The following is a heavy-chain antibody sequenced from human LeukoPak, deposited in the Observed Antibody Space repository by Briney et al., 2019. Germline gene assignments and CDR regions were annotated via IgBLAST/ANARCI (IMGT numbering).Heavy chain of an antibody. CDR3: ACFIAAAGDDAFDI. CDR1: GYTFTGYY. J-gene: IGHJ3*02. Sequence: ASVKVSCKASGYTFTGYYMHWVRQAPGQGLEWMGWLNPNSGGTNYAQKFQGRVTMTRDTSISTAYMELSRLRSDDTAVYYCACFIAAAGDDAFDICGQGTMGTVSS. CDR2: LNPNSGGT. V-gene: IGHV1-2*02. D-gene: IGHD6-13*01.